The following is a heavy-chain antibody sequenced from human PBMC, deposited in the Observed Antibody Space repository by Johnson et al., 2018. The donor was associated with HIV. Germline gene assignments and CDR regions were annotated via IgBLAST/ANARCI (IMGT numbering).Heavy chain of an antibody. CDR1: GFTFNRYG. V-gene: IGHV3-30*03. J-gene: IGHJ3*02. CDR3: ARDRAEYSTWLDAFDI. D-gene: IGHD6-6*01. Sequence: VQLVESGGGVVQPGRSLRVSCAASGFTFNRYGMHWVRQAPGKGLEWVALISYDGTDTYYGDSVKGRFSISRDNSKNTLYLQMNSLRAEDTAVFYCARDRAEYSTWLDAFDIWGQGTMVTVSS. CDR2: ISYDGTDT.